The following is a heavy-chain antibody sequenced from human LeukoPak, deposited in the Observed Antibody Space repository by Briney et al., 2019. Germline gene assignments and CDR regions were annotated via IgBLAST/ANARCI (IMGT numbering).Heavy chain of an antibody. Sequence: GGSLRLSCVVSGLIVSSNHMSWVRQAPGKGLEWVSVIYSGGSTYYADSVKGRFTISRDNSKNTLYLQMNSLRAEDTAVYYCAKGKGPPYYYYGMDVWGQGTTVTVSS. CDR3: AKGKGPPYYYYGMDV. CDR1: GLIVSSNH. CDR2: IYSGGST. J-gene: IGHJ6*02. V-gene: IGHV3-53*01.